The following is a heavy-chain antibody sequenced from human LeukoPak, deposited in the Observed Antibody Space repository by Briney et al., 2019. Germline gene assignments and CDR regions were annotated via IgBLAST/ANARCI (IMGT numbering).Heavy chain of an antibody. D-gene: IGHD2-8*01. V-gene: IGHV3-74*01. CDR2: INSDGSST. J-gene: IGHJ4*02. CDR3: ARDPLRYCTNGVCYRGFDY. Sequence: QAGGSLRLSCAASGFTFSSYWMHWVRQAPGKGLVWVSRINSDGSSTSYADSVKGRFTISRDNAKNTLYLQMNSLRAEDTAVYYCARDPLRYCTNGVCYRGFDYWGQGTLVTVSS. CDR1: GFTFSSYW.